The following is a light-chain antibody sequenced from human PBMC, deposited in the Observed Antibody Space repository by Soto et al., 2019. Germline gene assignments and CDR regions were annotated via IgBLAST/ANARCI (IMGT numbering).Light chain of an antibody. CDR1: SSDVGGYNY. CDR2: DVN. J-gene: IGLJ1*01. CDR3: TSYTSSSTLYV. V-gene: IGLV2-14*01. Sequence: QSALTQPASVSGSPGQSITISCTGTSSDVGGYNYVSWYQQHPGKAPKLMIYDVNNRPSGVSNRFSGSKSGNTASLTISGLQAEDEADYHCTSYTSSSTLYVFGTGTKVNRP.